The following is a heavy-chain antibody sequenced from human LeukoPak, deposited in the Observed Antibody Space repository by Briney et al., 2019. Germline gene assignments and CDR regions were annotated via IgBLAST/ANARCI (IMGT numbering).Heavy chain of an antibody. CDR1: RGSFSGSY. V-gene: IGHV4-34*01. Sequence: PSETLSLTCAVYRGSFSGSYWSWIRQPPGKGREWIGEINHGGSTNYNPSPLSRVTTSSETSKNKFSLMLISGTGADTTVHYCARGFQSGIGELFGNWFDPWGQGTLVTVSS. D-gene: IGHD3-10*01. CDR3: ARGFQSGIGELFGNWFDP. J-gene: IGHJ5*02. CDR2: INHGGST.